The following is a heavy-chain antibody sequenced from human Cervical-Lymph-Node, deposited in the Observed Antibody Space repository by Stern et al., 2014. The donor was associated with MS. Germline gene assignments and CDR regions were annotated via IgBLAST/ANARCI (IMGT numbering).Heavy chain of an antibody. Sequence: VQLGQSGAEVKKPGESLKISCKGSGYTFTNNWIAWVRQMPGKGLEWMGIIYPDDSDIRYRPTLQGQVPISADKSIKTAYLQGSSLRAADCAVYFCARTPPRRKWDDPNYGMDVWGQGTTVTVSS. D-gene: IGHD1-1*01. CDR1: GYTFTNNW. V-gene: IGHV5-51*03. CDR3: ARTPPRRKWDDPNYGMDV. CDR2: IYPDDSDI. J-gene: IGHJ6*02.